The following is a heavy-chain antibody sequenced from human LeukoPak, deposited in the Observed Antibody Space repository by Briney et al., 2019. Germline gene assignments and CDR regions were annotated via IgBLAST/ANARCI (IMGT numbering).Heavy chain of an antibody. CDR2: ISAYNGNT. CDR3: VRARYCSSSSCYMDFDY. V-gene: IGHV1-18*01. J-gene: IGHJ4*02. D-gene: IGHD2-2*02. CDR1: GYTFTSYG. Sequence: GASVKVSCKASGYTFTSYGISWVRQAPGQGLEWMGWISAYNGNTNYAQKLQGRVTMTTDTSTSTAYMELSSLRSDDTAVYYCVRARYCSSSSCYMDFDYWGQGTLVTVSS.